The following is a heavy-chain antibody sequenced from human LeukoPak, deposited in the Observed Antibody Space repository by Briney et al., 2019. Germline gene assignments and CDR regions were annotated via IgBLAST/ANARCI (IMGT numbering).Heavy chain of an antibody. V-gene: IGHV4-59*12. D-gene: IGHD6-19*01. CDR2: IYYSGST. J-gene: IGHJ1*01. CDR3: ARDTYSSGWYRFKYFQH. CDR1: GGSISSYY. Sequence: ASETLSLTCTVSGGSISSYYWSWIRQPPGKGLEWIGYIYYSGSTNYNPSLKSRVTISVDTSKNQFSLKLSSVTAADTAVYYCARDTYSSGWYRFKYFQHWGQGTLVTVSS.